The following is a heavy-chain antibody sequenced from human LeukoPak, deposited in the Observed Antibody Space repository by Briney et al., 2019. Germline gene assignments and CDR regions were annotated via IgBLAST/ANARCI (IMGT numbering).Heavy chain of an antibody. V-gene: IGHV1-8*01. J-gene: IGHJ6*02. D-gene: IGHD6-19*01. Sequence: ASVKVSCKASGYTFTSYDINWVRQATGQGLEWMGWMNPNSGNTGYAQKFQGRVTMTRNTSISTAYMELSSLRSEDTAVYYCARGAGSGWYDYYYYGMDVWGQGTTVTVSS. CDR2: MNPNSGNT. CDR3: ARGAGSGWYDYYYYGMDV. CDR1: GYTFTSYD.